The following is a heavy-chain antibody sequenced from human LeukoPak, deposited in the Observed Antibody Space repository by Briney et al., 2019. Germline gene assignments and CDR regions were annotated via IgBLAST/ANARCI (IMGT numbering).Heavy chain of an antibody. V-gene: IGHV1-18*01. CDR1: GYTFTSYG. J-gene: IGHJ4*02. Sequence: ASVKVSCKASGYTFTSYGISWVRQAPGQGLEWMGWISAYNGNTNYAQKLQGRVTMTTDTSTSTAYMELRSLRSDDTAVYYCARHRPRQQWLARGVDYWGQGTLVTVSS. D-gene: IGHD6-19*01. CDR3: ARHRPRQQWLARGVDY. CDR2: ISAYNGNT.